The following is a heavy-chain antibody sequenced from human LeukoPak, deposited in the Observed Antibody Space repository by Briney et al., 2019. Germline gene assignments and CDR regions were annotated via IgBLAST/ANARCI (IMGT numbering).Heavy chain of an antibody. V-gene: IGHV3-30*18. CDR3: AKPSTMIVVARTGFDY. CDR1: GFTFSSYG. Sequence: GGSLRLSCAASGFTFSSYGMHWVRQAPGKGLEWVAVISYDESNKSYADSVKGRFTISRDNPKNTLYLQMNSLRAEDTAVYYCAKPSTMIVVARTGFDYWGQGTLVTVSS. J-gene: IGHJ4*02. D-gene: IGHD3-22*01. CDR2: ISYDESNK.